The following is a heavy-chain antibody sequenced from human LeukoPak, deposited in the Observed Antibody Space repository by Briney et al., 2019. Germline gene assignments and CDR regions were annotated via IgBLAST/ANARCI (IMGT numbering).Heavy chain of an antibody. D-gene: IGHD1-26*01. J-gene: IGHJ3*02. Sequence: SQTLSLTCAISGDSVSRNNVVWNWIRQSPSRGLQWLGRTYYSSKWYSDYAVSVKSRITINPDTSNNQFSLQLNPVTPEDTAVYYCARVSSPWSPRDGFDIWGQGTMVIVSS. CDR1: GDSVSRNNVV. CDR3: ARVSSPWSPRDGFDI. CDR2: TYYSSKWYS. V-gene: IGHV6-1*01.